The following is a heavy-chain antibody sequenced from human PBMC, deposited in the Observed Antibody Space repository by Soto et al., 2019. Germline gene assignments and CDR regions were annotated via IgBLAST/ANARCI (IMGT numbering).Heavy chain of an antibody. CDR1: GGSISSYY. D-gene: IGHD6-19*01. CDR2: IYYSGST. CDR3: ARKVAGNWFNS. Sequence: SETLSLTCSVSGGSISSYYWSWIRQPPGKGLEWIGYIYYSGSTNYNPSLKSRVTISVDTSKNQFSLKLTSLTAADTAVPSCARKVAGNWFNSRREVYLITVSS. J-gene: IGHJ5*01. V-gene: IGHV4-59*08.